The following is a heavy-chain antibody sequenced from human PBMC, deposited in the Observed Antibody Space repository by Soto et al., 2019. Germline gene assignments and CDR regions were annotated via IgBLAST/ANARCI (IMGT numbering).Heavy chain of an antibody. CDR3: EREWDCSGGTCYVFDY. Sequence: GGSLRLSCAASGFTFSTYSMNWVRQAPGKGLEWVSSISYSSSYIYYADSVKGRFTISRDNAKNSLYLQMSSLRAEDTAVYYCEREWDCSGGTCYVFDYWGQGTLVTVSS. V-gene: IGHV3-21*01. D-gene: IGHD2-15*01. CDR1: GFTFSTYS. CDR2: ISYSSSYI. J-gene: IGHJ4*02.